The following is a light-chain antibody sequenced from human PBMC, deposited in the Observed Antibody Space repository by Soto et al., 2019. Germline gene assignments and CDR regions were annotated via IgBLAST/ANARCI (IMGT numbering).Light chain of an antibody. CDR3: QQYNNWPLT. V-gene: IGKV3-15*01. J-gene: IGKJ4*01. CDR2: GAS. CDR1: QSVSSN. Sequence: ELVMTQSPATLSVSPGERATLSCRASQSVSSNLAWYQQKPGQAPRLLIYGASTRATGIPARFSGSGSGTESTLTISSLQSEDFAVYYCQQYNNWPLTFGGGTKVEIK.